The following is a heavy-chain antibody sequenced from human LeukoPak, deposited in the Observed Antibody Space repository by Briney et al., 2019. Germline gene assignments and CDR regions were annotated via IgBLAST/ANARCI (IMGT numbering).Heavy chain of an antibody. CDR2: IYYIGST. D-gene: IGHD2-2*01. CDR3: ARGRYCSSTSCYGFDP. Sequence: SETLSLTCTVSGGSLSSYYWSWIRQPPGKGLEWIGYIYYIGSTNYNPSLKSRVTISVDTSKNQFSLTLSSVTAADTAVYYCARGRYCSSTSCYGFDPWGQGTLVTVSS. V-gene: IGHV4-59*01. J-gene: IGHJ5*02. CDR1: GGSLSSYY.